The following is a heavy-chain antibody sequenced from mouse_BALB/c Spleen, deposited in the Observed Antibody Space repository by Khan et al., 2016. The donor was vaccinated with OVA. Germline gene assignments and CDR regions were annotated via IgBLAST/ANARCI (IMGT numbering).Heavy chain of an antibody. Sequence: VQLQESGAELVKPGASVKLSCKASGYTFTSYYMYWVKQRPGQGLEWIGDINPSNGDTYFNEKFKNKATLTVDKSSRTTYMQLSSLTSEDSAVYYCTRGGYGGFASWGQGTLVTVSA. J-gene: IGHJ3*01. CDR3: TRGGYGGFAS. D-gene: IGHD2-2*01. CDR1: GYTFTSYY. CDR2: INPSNGDT. V-gene: IGHV1-53*01.